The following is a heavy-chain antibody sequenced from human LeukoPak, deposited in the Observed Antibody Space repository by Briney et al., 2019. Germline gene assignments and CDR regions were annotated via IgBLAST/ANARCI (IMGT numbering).Heavy chain of an antibody. D-gene: IGHD5-24*01. CDR1: GGTFSSYA. CDR2: IIPIFGTA. V-gene: IGHV1-69*01. J-gene: IGHJ5*02. Sequence: GASVKVSCKASGGTFSSYAISWVRQAPGQGLEWMGGIIPIFGTANYAQKFQGRVTITADESTSTAYMELNSLRAEDTAVYYCARDQSWLQLTERWFDPWGQGTLVTVSS. CDR3: ARDQSWLQLTERWFDP.